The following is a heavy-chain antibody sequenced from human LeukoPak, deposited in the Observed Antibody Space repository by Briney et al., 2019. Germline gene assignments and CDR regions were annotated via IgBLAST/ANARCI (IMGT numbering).Heavy chain of an antibody. J-gene: IGHJ6*03. CDR1: GYTFTSYG. V-gene: IGHV1-18*01. Sequence: ASVKVSCKASGYTFTSYGISWVRQAPGQGLEWMGWISAYNGNTNYAQKLQGRVTMTTDTSTSTAYMELSSLRSEDTAVYYCARGEVATTSITYYYYYMDVWGKGTTVTISS. D-gene: IGHD5-12*01. CDR3: ARGEVATTSITYYYYYMDV. CDR2: ISAYNGNT.